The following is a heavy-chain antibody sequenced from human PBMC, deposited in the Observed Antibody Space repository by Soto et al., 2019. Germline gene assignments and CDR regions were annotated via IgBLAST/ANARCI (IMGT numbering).Heavy chain of an antibody. CDR3: AKDPYLWFGELLSGWFDP. CDR1: GFTFSSYG. D-gene: IGHD3-10*01. CDR2: ISYDGSNK. J-gene: IGHJ5*02. Sequence: QVQLVESGGGVVQPGRSLRLSCAASGFTFSSYGMHWVRQAPGKGLEWVAVISYDGSNKYYADSVKGRFTISRDNSKNPLDLQMNSLRAEETAVYYCAKDPYLWFGELLSGWFDPWGQGTLVTVSS. V-gene: IGHV3-30*18.